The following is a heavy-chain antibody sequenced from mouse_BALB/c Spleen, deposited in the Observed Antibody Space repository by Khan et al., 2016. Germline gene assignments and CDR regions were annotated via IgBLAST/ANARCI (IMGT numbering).Heavy chain of an antibody. CDR2: ISYSGST. J-gene: IGHJ2*01. Sequence: VQLQESGPGLVKPSQSLSLTCTVTVYSITSDYAWNWIRQFPGNKLEWMGYISYSGSTSYNPSLKSRISITRDTSKNQFFLQLNSVPTEDTATYYCASRNWDVDYWGQGTTLTVSS. V-gene: IGHV3-2*02. D-gene: IGHD4-1*02. CDR3: ASRNWDVDY. CDR1: VYSITSDYA.